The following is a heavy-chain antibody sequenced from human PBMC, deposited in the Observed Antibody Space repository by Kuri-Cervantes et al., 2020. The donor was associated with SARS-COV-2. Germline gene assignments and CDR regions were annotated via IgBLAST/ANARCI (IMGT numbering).Heavy chain of an antibody. D-gene: IGHD3-3*01. CDR3: ARVQGVFHLSSGLFVAA. CDR1: GFTFSSYA. Sequence: LSLTCAASGFTFSSYAMHWVRQAPGKGLEWVAVISYDGSNKYYADSVKGRFTISRDNSKNTLYLQMNSLRAEDTAVYYCARVQGVFHLSSGLFVAAWGQGTPVTVSS. V-gene: IGHV3-30*04. J-gene: IGHJ5*02. CDR2: ISYDGSNK.